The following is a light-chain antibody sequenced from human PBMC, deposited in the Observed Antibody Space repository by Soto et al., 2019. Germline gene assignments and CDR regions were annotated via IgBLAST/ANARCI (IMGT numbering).Light chain of an antibody. CDR1: QSISSY. CDR2: DAS. CDR3: QQRSKWPLT. J-gene: IGKJ4*01. Sequence: EIVLTQSPATLSLSPGERATLSCRASQSISSYLAWYQQKPGHAPRLLIYDASNRATGIPVRFSGSGSGTDFTLTISSLEPEDFAVYYCQQRSKWPLTFGGGTKGEI. V-gene: IGKV3-11*01.